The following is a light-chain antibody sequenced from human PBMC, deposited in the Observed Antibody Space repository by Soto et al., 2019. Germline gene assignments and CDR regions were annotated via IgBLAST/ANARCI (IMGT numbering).Light chain of an antibody. CDR1: QSIHTS. CDR2: GAS. Sequence: DFQLTQSPASLSASVGDRVTITCRASQSIHTSLNWLQVQPGRAPRVLIFGASSLQSGVPRRFSGSGSGTDFSLTISSLQPEDFATYYCQQTFSKIVTFGGGTKVDSK. CDR3: QQTFSKIVT. V-gene: IGKV1-39*01. J-gene: IGKJ4*01.